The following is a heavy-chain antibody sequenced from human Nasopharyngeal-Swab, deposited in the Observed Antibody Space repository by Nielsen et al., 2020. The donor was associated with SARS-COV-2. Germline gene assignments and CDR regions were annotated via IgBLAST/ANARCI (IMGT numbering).Heavy chain of an antibody. V-gene: IGHV3-23*01. CDR3: AKDEPYYDSSGYNYYYYYYMDV. CDR2: ISGSGGST. J-gene: IGHJ6*03. CDR1: GFTFSSYA. D-gene: IGHD3-22*01. Sequence: GGSLRLSYAASGFTFSSYAMSWVRQAPGKGLEWVSAISGSGGSTYYADSVKGRFTISRDNSKNTLYLQMNSLRAEDTAVYYCAKDEPYYDSSGYNYYYYYYMDVWGKGTTVTVSS.